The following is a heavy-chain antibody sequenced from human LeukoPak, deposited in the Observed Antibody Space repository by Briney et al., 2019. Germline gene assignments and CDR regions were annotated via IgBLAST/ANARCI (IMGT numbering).Heavy chain of an antibody. Sequence: PGGSLRLSCAASGFTFSDYYMNWIRQAPGKGLEWVSYISSSGSTIYYADSVKGRFTISRDNAKNSLYLQMNSLRAEDTAVYYCAGEVYSCYALGYWGQGTLVTVSS. CDR3: AGEVYSCYALGY. CDR1: GFTFSDYY. V-gene: IGHV3-11*01. CDR2: ISSSGSTI. J-gene: IGHJ4*02. D-gene: IGHD5-12*01.